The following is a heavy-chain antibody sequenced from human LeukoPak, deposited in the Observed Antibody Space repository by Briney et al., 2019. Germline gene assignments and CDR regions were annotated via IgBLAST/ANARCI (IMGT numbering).Heavy chain of an antibody. D-gene: IGHD2-2*01. CDR1: GGSISSYY. V-gene: IGHV4-59*08. J-gene: IGHJ4*02. CDR2: IYYSGST. Sequence: SETLSLTCTVSGGSISSYYWSWIRQPPGKGLEWIGYIYYSGSTNYSPSLKSRVTISVDTSKNQFSLKLSSVTAADTAVYYCARLVSPPKAGYFDYWGQGTLVTVSS. CDR3: ARLVSPPKAGYFDY.